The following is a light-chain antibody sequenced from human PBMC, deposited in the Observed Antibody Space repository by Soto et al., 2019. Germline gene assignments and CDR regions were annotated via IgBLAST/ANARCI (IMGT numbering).Light chain of an antibody. V-gene: IGKV1-9*01. CDR3: QKSNSYPIT. J-gene: IGKJ5*01. CDR2: AAS. CDR1: QGINSY. Sequence: DIQLTQSPSFLSASVGDRVTITCRASQGINSYLAWYQQKPGKVPKLLIYAASTLQSGVPSRFSGSGSGTEFTLTISSLQPEDFATYYSQKSNSYPITFGQGTRLEI.